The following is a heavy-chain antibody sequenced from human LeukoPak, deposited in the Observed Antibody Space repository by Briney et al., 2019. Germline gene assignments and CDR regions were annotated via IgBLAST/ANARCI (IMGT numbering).Heavy chain of an antibody. V-gene: IGHV1-18*01. J-gene: IGHJ6*02. CDR2: ISAYNGNT. CDR3: ARALYCSGGSCYRYYYYGMDV. D-gene: IGHD2-15*01. Sequence: ASVKVSCKASGYTFTSYGISWVRQAPGQGLEWMGWISAYNGNTNYAQKLQGRVTMTTDTSTSTAYMELRGLRSDDTAVYYCARALYCSGGSCYRYYYYGMDVWGQGTTVTVSS. CDR1: GYTFTSYG.